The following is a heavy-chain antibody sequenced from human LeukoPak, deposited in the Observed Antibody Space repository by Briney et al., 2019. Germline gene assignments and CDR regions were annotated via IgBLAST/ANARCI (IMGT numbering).Heavy chain of an antibody. V-gene: IGHV3-30*02. CDR1: GFTFSSYG. CDR3: AKPKGYCTNGVCSTFDY. CDR2: IRYDGSNK. J-gene: IGHJ4*02. D-gene: IGHD2-8*01. Sequence: GGSLRLSCAASGFTFSSYGMHWVRQAPGKGLEWVAFIRYDGSNKYYADSVKGRFTISRDNSKNTLYLQMNSLRAEDTAVYYCAKPKGYCTNGVCSTFDYWGQGTLVTVSS.